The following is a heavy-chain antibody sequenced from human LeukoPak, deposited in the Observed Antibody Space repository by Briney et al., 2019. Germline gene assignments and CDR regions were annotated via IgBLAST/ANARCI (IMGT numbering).Heavy chain of an antibody. CDR2: MNPNSGNT. Sequence: ASLKVSCTASGYTFTSYDINWVRQATGQGVEWMGWMNPNSGNTGYAQTFQGRVTMTRNTSISTAYMELSRLRSEDTAVYYCARSYYDSSGYYQTFDPWGQGTLVTVSS. D-gene: IGHD3-22*01. CDR1: GYTFTSYD. J-gene: IGHJ5*02. CDR3: ARSYYDSSGYYQTFDP. V-gene: IGHV1-8*01.